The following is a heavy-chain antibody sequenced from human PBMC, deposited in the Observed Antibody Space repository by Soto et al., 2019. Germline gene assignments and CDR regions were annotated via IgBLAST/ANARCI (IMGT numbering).Heavy chain of an antibody. CDR1: GFKFDDYM. CDR2: ISWDGGSI. V-gene: IGHV3-43*01. J-gene: IGHJ5*01. D-gene: IGHD2-15*01. Sequence: VHLVESGGGVVQPGGSLRLSCEASGFKFDDYMMHWVRQAPGKGLEWISLISWDGGSIDYADSIKGRFTVSRDNSKTSLYLHMHSLTSDDTAFYFCAKEGNGGSSLDSWGQGTLVTVSS. CDR3: AKEGNGGSSLDS.